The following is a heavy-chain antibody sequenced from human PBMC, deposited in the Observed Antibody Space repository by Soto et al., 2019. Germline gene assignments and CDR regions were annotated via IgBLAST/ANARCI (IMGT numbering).Heavy chain of an antibody. CDR3: REVTFDY. V-gene: IGHV1-24*01. J-gene: IGHJ4*02. CDR1: GYTLTELS. Sequence: ASLKVSCNVSGYTLTELSIHWVRQAPGKGLEWMGGFDPEDGETIYAQKFQGRVTMTEDTSTDTAYMELSSLRSEDTAVYYCREVTFDYWGQGTLVTVSS. CDR2: FDPEDGET. D-gene: IGHD2-21*02.